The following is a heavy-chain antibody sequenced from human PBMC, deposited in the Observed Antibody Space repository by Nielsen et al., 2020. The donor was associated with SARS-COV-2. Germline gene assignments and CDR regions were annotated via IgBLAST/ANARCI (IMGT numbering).Heavy chain of an antibody. J-gene: IGHJ6*02. V-gene: IGHV4-31*02. Sequence: WIRQPPGKGLEWIGYIYYSGSTYYNPSLKSRVTISVDTSKNQFSLKLSSVTAADTAVYYCARGRGYSYGWYYYYGMDVWGQGTTVTVSS. D-gene: IGHD5-18*01. CDR2: IYYSGST. CDR3: ARGRGYSYGWYYYYGMDV.